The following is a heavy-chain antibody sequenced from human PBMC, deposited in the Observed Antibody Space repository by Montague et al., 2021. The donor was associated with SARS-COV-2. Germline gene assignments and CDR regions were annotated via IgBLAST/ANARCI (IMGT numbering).Heavy chain of an antibody. V-gene: IGHV4-4*02. D-gene: IGHD1-26*01. CDR2: IYQTGST. CDR3: ERKGSGRSDLAY. Sequence: SETLSLTCVVYGDSISTDNWWTWVRLPPEKGLECVGEIYQTGSTKYKPSPNSLVSMSVNKSGNQSSLRLTSVPAAETAIYYRERKGSGRSDLAYWGQRTLVTVSS. CDR1: GDSISTDNW. J-gene: IGHJ4*02.